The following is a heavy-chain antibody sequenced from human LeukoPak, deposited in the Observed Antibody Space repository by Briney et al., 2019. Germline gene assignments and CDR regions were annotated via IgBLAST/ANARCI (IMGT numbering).Heavy chain of an antibody. V-gene: IGHV3-43*02. CDR2: INGDGGST. CDR1: GFTFDDYA. D-gene: IGHD1-26*01. Sequence: PGGSLRLSCAASGFTFDDYAMHWVRQGPGKGLEWVALINGDGGSTYYADSVKGRFTISRDNSENSLYLEMNSLRTEDTAFYYCAKGDRSGSYYNYFDPWGQGTLVTVSS. CDR3: AKGDRSGSYYNYFDP. J-gene: IGHJ5*02.